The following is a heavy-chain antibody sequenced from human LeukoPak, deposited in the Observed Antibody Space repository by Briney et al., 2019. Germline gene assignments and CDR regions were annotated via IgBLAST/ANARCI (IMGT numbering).Heavy chain of an antibody. J-gene: IGHJ5*02. Sequence: ASVKVPCKASGYTFTSYYMHWVRQAPGQGLEWMGWINPNSGGTNYAQKFQGRVTMTRDTSISTAYMELSRLRSDDTAVYYCVRDLRAWFDPWGQGTLGTVSS. CDR2: INPNSGGT. CDR3: VRDLRAWFDP. CDR1: GYTFTSYY. V-gene: IGHV1-2*02.